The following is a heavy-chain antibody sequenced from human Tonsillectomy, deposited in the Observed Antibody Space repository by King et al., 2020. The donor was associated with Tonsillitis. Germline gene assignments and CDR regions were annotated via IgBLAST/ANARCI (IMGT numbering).Heavy chain of an antibody. J-gene: IGHJ4*02. D-gene: IGHD3-3*01. CDR3: TTDPGITVFGVVRDY. CDR2: IETKTDGGGT. V-gene: IGHV3-15*04. CDR1: GFTFNNAR. Sequence: VQLVESGGGLIKPGGSLRLSCAASGFTFNNARMSWVRQAPGKGLEWVGRIETKTDGGGTEYVAPVKGRFTISRDDSKNTLYLQMNSLKIEDTAVYYCTTDPGITVFGVVRDYWGQGTLVTVSS.